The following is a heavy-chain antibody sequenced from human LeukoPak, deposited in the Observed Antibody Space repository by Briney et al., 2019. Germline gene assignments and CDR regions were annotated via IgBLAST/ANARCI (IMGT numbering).Heavy chain of an antibody. V-gene: IGHV4-39*01. D-gene: IGHD3-10*01. CDR3: ARSTKLLWFGESNNWFDP. J-gene: IGHJ5*02. Sequence: SETLSLTCTVSGGSISSSSYYWGWIRQPPGKGLEWIGSIYYSGSTYYNPSLKSRVTISVDTSKNQFSLKLSSVTAADTAVYYCARSTKLLWFGESNNWFDPWGQGTLVTVSS. CDR1: GGSISSSSYY. CDR2: IYYSGST.